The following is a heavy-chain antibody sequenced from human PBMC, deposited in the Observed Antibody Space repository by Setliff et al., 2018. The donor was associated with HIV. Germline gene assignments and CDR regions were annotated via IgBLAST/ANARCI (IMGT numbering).Heavy chain of an antibody. D-gene: IGHD5-12*01. Sequence: GGSLRLSCTASGFPFSSFGMNWVRRAPGRGLEWVSSISSLSEYRYYADSVKGRFTISRDNGKDSVFLQMGSLGAEDTAIYYCARGSGYDKGAYHYYYGMDVWGQGTTVTVSS. J-gene: IGHJ6*02. CDR1: GFPFSSFG. CDR3: ARGSGYDKGAYHYYYGMDV. CDR2: ISSLSEYR. V-gene: IGHV3-21*06.